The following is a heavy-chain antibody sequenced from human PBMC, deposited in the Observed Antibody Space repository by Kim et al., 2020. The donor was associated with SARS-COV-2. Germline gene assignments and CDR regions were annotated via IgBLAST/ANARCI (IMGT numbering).Heavy chain of an antibody. CDR3: ASNFASGFGELFYYFDY. Sequence: SVKVSCKASGGTFSSYAISWVRQAPGQGLEWMGGIIPIFGTANYAQKFQGRVTITADESTSTAYMELSSLRSEDTAVYYCASNFASGFGELFYYFDYWGQGTLVTVSS. D-gene: IGHD3-10*01. CDR2: IIPIFGTA. CDR1: GGTFSSYA. J-gene: IGHJ4*02. V-gene: IGHV1-69*13.